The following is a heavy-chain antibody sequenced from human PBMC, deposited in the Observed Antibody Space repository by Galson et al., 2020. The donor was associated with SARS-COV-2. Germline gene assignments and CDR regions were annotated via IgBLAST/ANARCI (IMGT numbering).Heavy chain of an antibody. V-gene: IGHV1-18*04. Sequence: ASVKVSCKASGYTFTSYGISWVRQAPGQGLEWMGWISAYNGNTNYAQKLQGRVTMTTDTSTSTAYMELRSLRSDDTAVYYCARDRPPRTFEWELLQYSYYGMDVWGQGTTVTVSS. D-gene: IGHD1-26*01. CDR2: ISAYNGNT. J-gene: IGHJ6*02. CDR3: ARDRPPRTFEWELLQYSYYGMDV. CDR1: GYTFTSYG.